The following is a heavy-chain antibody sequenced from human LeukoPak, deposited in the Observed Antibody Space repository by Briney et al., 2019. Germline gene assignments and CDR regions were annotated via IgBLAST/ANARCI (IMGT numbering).Heavy chain of an antibody. V-gene: IGHV1-3*03. D-gene: IGHD3-3*01. Sequence: ASVKVSCKASGYTFTSYAMHWVRQAPGQRLEWMGWINAGNGNTKYSQEFQGRVTITRDTSASTAYMELSSLRSEDMAVYYCASGALGDFWSGYHSYYFDYWGQGTLVTVSS. CDR1: GYTFTSYA. CDR3: ASGALGDFWSGYHSYYFDY. CDR2: INAGNGNT. J-gene: IGHJ4*02.